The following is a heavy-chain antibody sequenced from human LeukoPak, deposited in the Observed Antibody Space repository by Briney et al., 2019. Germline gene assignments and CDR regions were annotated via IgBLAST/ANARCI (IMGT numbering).Heavy chain of an antibody. Sequence: SETLSLACTVSGASISSDYWTWIRQPPGMGLEWIGYIYYSGSTNYNPSLKSRVTMSVDTSRNQFSLELPSVTAADSAVYYCARYLRQPGTFYLDHWGQGTLVTVSS. V-gene: IGHV4-59*01. D-gene: IGHD3-16*01. CDR1: GASISSDY. CDR2: IYYSGST. J-gene: IGHJ4*02. CDR3: ARYLRQPGTFYLDH.